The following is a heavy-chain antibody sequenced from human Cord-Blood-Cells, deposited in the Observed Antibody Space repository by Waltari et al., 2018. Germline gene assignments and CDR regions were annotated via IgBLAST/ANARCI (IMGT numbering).Heavy chain of an antibody. CDR2: IYYSGST. CDR1: GGSLSRSSYY. CDR3: ASKRAAGIDY. Sequence: QLQLQESCPVLVQPSETLSLTCTVSGGSLSRSSYYWGWIRQPPGTGLEWIGSIYYSGSTYYNPSLKGRVTRSVDTSKNQFSRKLSSVTAADTAVYYCASKRAAGIDYWGQGTLVTVSS. D-gene: IGHD6-13*01. V-gene: IGHV4-39*01. J-gene: IGHJ4*02.